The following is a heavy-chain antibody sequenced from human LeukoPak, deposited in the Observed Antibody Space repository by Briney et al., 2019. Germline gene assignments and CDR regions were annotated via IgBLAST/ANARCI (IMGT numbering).Heavy chain of an antibody. J-gene: IGHJ4*02. CDR1: GGSISSGGYY. V-gene: IGHV4-31*03. Sequence: PSETLSLTCTVSGGSISSGGYYWSWIRQHPGKGLEWIRYIYYSGSTYYNPSLKSRVTISVDTSKNQFSLKLSSVTAADTAVYYCARGGFTYFDYWGQGTLVTVSS. CDR2: IYYSGST. CDR3: ARGGFTYFDY.